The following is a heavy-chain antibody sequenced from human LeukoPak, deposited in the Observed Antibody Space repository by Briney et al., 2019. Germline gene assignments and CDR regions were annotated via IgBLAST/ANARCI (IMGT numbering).Heavy chain of an antibody. V-gene: IGHV1-2*02. J-gene: IGHJ4*02. CDR2: INPNSGGT. Sequence: ASLKVSCEASGYTFTGYYMHWGPPAPEQGLEWMGWINPNSGGTNYAQKFQCRVTMTRDTSISIAYMKLSRLRSDDTAVYYCARGSGATGEYFDYWGQGTLVTVSS. CDR3: ARGSGATGEYFDY. CDR1: GYTFTGYY. D-gene: IGHD7-27*01.